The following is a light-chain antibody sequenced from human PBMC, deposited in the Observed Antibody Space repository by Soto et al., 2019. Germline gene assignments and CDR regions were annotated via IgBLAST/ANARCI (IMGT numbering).Light chain of an antibody. J-gene: IGKJ2*01. CDR3: QQYNKWPLYT. CDR1: QSINSN. V-gene: IGKV3-15*01. CDR2: DAS. Sequence: EIVMTQSPATLSVSPGERASLSCRASQSINSNLAWYQQRPGQAPSLLIYDASTRATGIPARFSGSGSGTRFTLTISGLQSEDFAVYYCQQYNKWPLYTFGQGTKLEIK.